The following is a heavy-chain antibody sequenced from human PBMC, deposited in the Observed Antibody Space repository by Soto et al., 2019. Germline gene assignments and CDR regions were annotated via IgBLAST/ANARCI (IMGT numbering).Heavy chain of an antibody. CDR1: GFSLSTSGVG. Sequence: SGPTLVNPTQTLTLPCTFSGFSLSTSGVGVGWIRQPPGKALEWLALIYWNDDKRYSPSLKSRLTITKDTSKNQVVLTMTNMDPVDTATYYFAHRRGSSSWDRGVFDPWGQGTLVTVSS. J-gene: IGHJ5*02. D-gene: IGHD6-13*01. V-gene: IGHV2-5*01. CDR2: IYWNDDK. CDR3: AHRRGSSSWDRGVFDP.